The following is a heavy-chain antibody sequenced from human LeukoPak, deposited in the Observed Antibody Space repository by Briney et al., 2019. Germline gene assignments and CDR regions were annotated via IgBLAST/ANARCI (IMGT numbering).Heavy chain of an antibody. CDR2: IYYSGST. D-gene: IGHD3-10*01. CDR1: GGSISSGDYY. J-gene: IGHJ5*02. V-gene: IGHV4-30-4*01. Sequence: PSQTLSLTCTVSGGSISSGDYYWSWIRQPPGKGLEWIGYIYYSGSTYYNPSLKSRVTISVDTSKNQFSLKLSSVTAADTAVYYCARGGGRGTMVRGVIIFSWFDPWGQGTLVTVSS. CDR3: ARGGGRGTMVRGVIIFSWFDP.